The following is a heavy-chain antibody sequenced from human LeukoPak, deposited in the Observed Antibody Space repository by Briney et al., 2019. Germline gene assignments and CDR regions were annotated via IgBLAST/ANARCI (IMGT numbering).Heavy chain of an antibody. Sequence: SQTLSLTCAISGDSVSSNSAAWNWIRQSPSRGLEWLGRTYYRSKWYNDYAVSVKSRITINPDTSKNQFSLQLNSVTPEDTAVYYCARDLPDRDDSSGYYPSGFDYWGQGTLVTVSS. V-gene: IGHV6-1*01. CDR1: GDSVSSNSAA. CDR3: ARDLPDRDDSSGYYPSGFDY. J-gene: IGHJ4*02. D-gene: IGHD3-22*01. CDR2: TYYRSKWYN.